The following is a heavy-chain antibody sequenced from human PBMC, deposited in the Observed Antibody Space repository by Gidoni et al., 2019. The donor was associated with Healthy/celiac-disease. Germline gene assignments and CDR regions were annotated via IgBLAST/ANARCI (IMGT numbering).Heavy chain of an antibody. J-gene: IGHJ4*02. V-gene: IGHV3-23*01. D-gene: IGHD3-16*01. CDR2: ISGSGGST. Sequence: EVQLLESGGGLVQPGGSLRLSCAASGFTFSSYAMGWVRQAPGKGLEWVSAISGSGGSTYYADSVKGRFTISRDNSKNTLYLQMNSLRAEDTAVYYCEGRGRFEVNDYWGQGTLVTVSS. CDR1: GFTFSSYA. CDR3: EGRGRFEVNDY.